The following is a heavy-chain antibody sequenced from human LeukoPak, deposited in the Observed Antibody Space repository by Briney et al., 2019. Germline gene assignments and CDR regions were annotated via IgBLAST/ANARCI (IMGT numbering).Heavy chain of an antibody. V-gene: IGHV3-30-3*01. CDR1: GFTFSSYA. D-gene: IGHD3-16*01. CDR2: ISYDGSNK. Sequence: GGSLRLSCAASGFTFSSYAMQWVRQGPGKGLEWVALISYDGSNKYYADSVKGRLTISRDNSKNTVYLQMNSLRAEDTAVYYCARELWGSSFDYWGQGTLVTVSS. J-gene: IGHJ4*02. CDR3: ARELWGSSFDY.